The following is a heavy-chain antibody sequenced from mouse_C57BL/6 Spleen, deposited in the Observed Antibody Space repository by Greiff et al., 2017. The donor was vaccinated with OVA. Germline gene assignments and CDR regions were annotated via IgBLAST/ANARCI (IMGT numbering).Heavy chain of an antibody. V-gene: IGHV1-26*01. CDR3: APYDYDWGKRYYYAMDY. CDR1: GYTFTDYY. J-gene: IGHJ4*01. Sequence: VQLQQSGPELVKPGASVKISCKASGYTFTDYYMNWVKQSHGKSLEWIGDINPNNGGTSYNQKFKGKATLTVDKSSSTAYMELRSLTSEKSAVYSCAPYDYDWGKRYYYAMDYWGQGTSVTVSS. D-gene: IGHD2-4*01. CDR2: INPNNGGT.